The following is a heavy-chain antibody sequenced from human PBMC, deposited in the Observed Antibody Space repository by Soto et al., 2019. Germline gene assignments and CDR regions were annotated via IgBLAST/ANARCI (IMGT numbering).Heavy chain of an antibody. V-gene: IGHV3-33*01. CDR1: GFTFSSYG. CDR3: ARDSIGYGMDV. D-gene: IGHD2-15*01. CDR2: IWYDGSNK. J-gene: IGHJ6*02. Sequence: GGSVRLSCAASGFTFSSYGMHWVRQAPGKGLEWVAVIWYDGSNKYYADSVKGRFTISRDNSKNTLYLQMNSLRAEDTAVYYCARDSIGYGMDVWGQGTTVTVSS.